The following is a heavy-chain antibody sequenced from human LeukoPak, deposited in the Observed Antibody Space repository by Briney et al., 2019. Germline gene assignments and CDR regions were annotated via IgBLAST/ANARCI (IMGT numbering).Heavy chain of an antibody. CDR2: INPNSGGT. CDR1: GYTLTGYY. CDR3: ARVLVATMQTLDY. J-gene: IGHJ4*02. D-gene: IGHD5-24*01. V-gene: IGHV1-2*02. Sequence: GASVKVSCKASGYTLTGYYMHWVRQAPGQGPEWMGWINPNSGGTNYAQKFQGRVTMTRDTSISTAYMELSRLRSDDTAIYYCARVLVATMQTLDYWGQGTLVTVSS.